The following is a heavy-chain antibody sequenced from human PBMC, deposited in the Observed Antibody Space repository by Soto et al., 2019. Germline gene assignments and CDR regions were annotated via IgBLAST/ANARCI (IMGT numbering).Heavy chain of an antibody. V-gene: IGHV1-69*13. CDR2: IIPIFGTA. D-gene: IGHD6-6*01. CDR1: GGTFSSYA. CDR3: ARDGVAAFPKNWFDP. Sequence: SVKVSCKASGGTFSSYAISWVRQAPGQGLEWMGGIIPIFGTANYAQKFQGRVTITADESTSTAYMELSSLRSEDTAVYYCARDGVAAFPKNWFDPWGQGTLVTVSS. J-gene: IGHJ5*02.